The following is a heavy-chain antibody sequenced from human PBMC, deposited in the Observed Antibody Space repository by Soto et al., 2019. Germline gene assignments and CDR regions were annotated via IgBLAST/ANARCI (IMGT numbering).Heavy chain of an antibody. Sequence: QVQLQQWGAGLLKPSETLSLTCAAYGGSFSNYFWSWIRQPPGKGLEWIGEINHSGSTNYNPSLKSRVTISVDTSKNQFSLKLSSVTAADTAVYFCARGRITGTATMGYWGQGTLVTVSS. CDR3: ARGRITGTATMGY. CDR2: INHSGST. J-gene: IGHJ4*02. V-gene: IGHV4-34*01. D-gene: IGHD1-7*01. CDR1: GGSFSNYF.